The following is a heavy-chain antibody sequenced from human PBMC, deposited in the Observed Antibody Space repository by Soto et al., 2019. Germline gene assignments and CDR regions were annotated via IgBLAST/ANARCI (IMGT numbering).Heavy chain of an antibody. CDR2: IIPIFGTA. CDR3: ARGRYSSGWYWYFDL. J-gene: IGHJ2*01. D-gene: IGHD6-19*01. V-gene: IGHV1-69*01. CDR1: GGTFSSYA. Sequence: QVQLVQSGAEVKKPGSSVKVSCKASGGTFSSYAISWVRQAPGQGLEWMGGIIPIFGTANYAQKFQGRVTITAEESTRTAYMERSSLRSEDTAVYYCARGRYSSGWYWYFDLWGRGTLVTVSS.